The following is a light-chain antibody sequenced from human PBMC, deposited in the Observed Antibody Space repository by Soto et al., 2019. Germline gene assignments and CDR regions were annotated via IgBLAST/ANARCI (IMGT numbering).Light chain of an antibody. CDR2: LGS. V-gene: IGKV2-28*01. CDR1: QSLLYGAGYMY. Sequence: DVVMTKSPLSLPVTPGEPASISCRSSQSLLYGAGYMYVDWYLQKPGQPPQLLIFLGSNRASGVPDRFSGSVSGTDFTLKISRVETEDVGVYYCMQTLQTPYTFGQGTKLEIK. CDR3: MQTLQTPYT. J-gene: IGKJ2*01.